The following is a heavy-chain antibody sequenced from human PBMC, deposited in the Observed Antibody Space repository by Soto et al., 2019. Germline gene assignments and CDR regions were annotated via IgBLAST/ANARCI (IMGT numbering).Heavy chain of an antibody. CDR2: TYYRSKWYN. J-gene: IGHJ3*02. CDR1: GDSVSSNSVA. D-gene: IGHD3-3*01. V-gene: IGHV6-1*01. Sequence: QVQLQQSGPGLVKPSQTLSLTCAISGDSVSSNSVAWNWIRQSPSVGLAWLGRTYYRSKWYNDYGVTVKGRITINPDTSKNQFSLQLNSVPPEDTAVYYCARGRFNAFGIWGQGTMVTVSS. CDR3: ARGRFNAFGI.